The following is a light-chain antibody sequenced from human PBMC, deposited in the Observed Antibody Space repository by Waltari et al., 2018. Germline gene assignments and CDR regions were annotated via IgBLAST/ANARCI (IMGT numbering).Light chain of an antibody. Sequence: QSALTQPASVSGSPGQSVTISCTGPSSDVGGYNYVSWYQQPPGNAPKLMIYEVTHRPSGVSNRFSGSKSGNTASLTISGLQAEDEADYYCSSYTSSTYPVVFGGGTKLTVL. V-gene: IGLV2-14*01. J-gene: IGLJ2*01. CDR3: SSYTSSTYPVV. CDR2: EVT. CDR1: SSDVGGYNY.